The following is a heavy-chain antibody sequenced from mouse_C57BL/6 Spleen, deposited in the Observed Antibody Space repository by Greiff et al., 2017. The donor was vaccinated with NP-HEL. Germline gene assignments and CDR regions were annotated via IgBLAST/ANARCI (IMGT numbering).Heavy chain of an antibody. V-gene: IGHV3-6*01. J-gene: IGHJ2*01. CDR2: ISYDGSN. D-gene: IGHD1-1*01. Sequence: EVHLVESGPGLVKPSQSLSLTCSVTGYSITSGYYWNWIRQFPGNKLEWMGYISYDGSNNYNPSLKNRISITRDTSKNQFFLKLNSVTTEDTATYYCARDLDTTVVEEGYFDYWGQGTTLTVSS. CDR3: ARDLDTTVVEEGYFDY. CDR1: GYSITSGYY.